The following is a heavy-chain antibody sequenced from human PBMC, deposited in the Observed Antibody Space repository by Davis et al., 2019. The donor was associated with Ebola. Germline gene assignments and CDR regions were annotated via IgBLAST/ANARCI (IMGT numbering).Heavy chain of an antibody. CDR2: IIPIFGTA. Sequence: SVKVSCKASGGTFSSYAISWVRQAPGQGLEWMGGIIPIFGTANYAQKFQGRVTITADESTSTAYMELSSLRSEDTAVYYCARGYDFWSPWWFDPWGQGTLVTVSS. V-gene: IGHV1-69*13. J-gene: IGHJ5*02. CDR3: ARGYDFWSPWWFDP. CDR1: GGTFSSYA. D-gene: IGHD3-3*01.